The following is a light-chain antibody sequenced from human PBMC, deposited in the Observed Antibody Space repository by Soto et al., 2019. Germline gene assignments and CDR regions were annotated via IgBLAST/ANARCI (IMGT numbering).Light chain of an antibody. CDR1: SSDVGGYNY. V-gene: IGLV2-23*02. CDR2: EAN. Sequence: QSALTQPASVSGSPGQSITISCTGTSSDVGGYNYVSWYQHHPGKAPKLMIFEANKRPSGVSDRFSGSKSGNTASLTISALQAEDEADYSCCSFAGGATFVFGGGTKLTVL. J-gene: IGLJ2*01. CDR3: CSFAGGATFV.